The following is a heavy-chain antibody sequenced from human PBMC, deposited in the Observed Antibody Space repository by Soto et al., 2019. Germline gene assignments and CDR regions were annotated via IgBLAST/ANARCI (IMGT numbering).Heavy chain of an antibody. CDR2: ISSSSSYI. Sequence: EVQLVESGGGLVKPGGSLRLSCAASGFTFSSYSMNWVRQAPGKGLEWVSSISSSSSYIYYADSVKGRFTISRDNAKNSLYLQMNSLRAEETAVYYCARDLSGGGKLLGVEDYYYYGMDVWGQGTTVTVSS. J-gene: IGHJ6*02. CDR1: GFTFSSYS. V-gene: IGHV3-21*01. CDR3: ARDLSGGGKLLGVEDYYYYGMDV. D-gene: IGHD2-15*01.